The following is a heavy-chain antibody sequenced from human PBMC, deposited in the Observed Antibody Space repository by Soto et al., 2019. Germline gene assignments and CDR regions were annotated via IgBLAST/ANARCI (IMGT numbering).Heavy chain of an antibody. D-gene: IGHD3-3*01. V-gene: IGHV4-59*08. CDR3: ARAHPEYDFWSGYLGYLDY. J-gene: IGHJ4*02. CDR1: GGSISSYY. CDR2: IYYSGST. Sequence: SETLSLTCTVSGGSISSYYWSWIRQPPGKGLEWIGYIYYSGSTNYNPSLKSRVTISVDTSKNQFSLKLSSVTAADTAVYYCARAHPEYDFWSGYLGYLDYWGQGTLVTVSS.